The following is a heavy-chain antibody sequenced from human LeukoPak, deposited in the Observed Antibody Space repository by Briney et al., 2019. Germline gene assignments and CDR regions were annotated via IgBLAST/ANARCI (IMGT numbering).Heavy chain of an antibody. D-gene: IGHD3-3*01. J-gene: IGHJ6*02. V-gene: IGHV3-7*01. CDR2: IKQDRSEK. CDR3: AREVAPYDFWSGYYGHYYYGMDV. Sequence: GGSLRLSCAASGFTFSSYWMSWVRQAPGKGLEWVANIKQDRSEKYYVDSVKGRFTISRDNAKNSLYLQMNSLRAEDTAVYYCAREVAPYDFWSGYYGHYYYGMDVWGQGTTVTVSS. CDR1: GFTFSSYW.